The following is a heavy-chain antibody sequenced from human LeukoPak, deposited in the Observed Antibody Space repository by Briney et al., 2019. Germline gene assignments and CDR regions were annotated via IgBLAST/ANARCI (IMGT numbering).Heavy chain of an antibody. D-gene: IGHD3-9*01. V-gene: IGHV3-9*01. CDR1: GFTFDDYA. J-gene: IGHJ6*02. CDR3: AKDRDYDILTGPTMDV. Sequence: SLRLSCAASGFTFDDYAMHWVRQAPGKGLEWVSGISWNSGSIGYADSVKGRFTISRDNAKNSLYLQMNSLRAEDTALYYCAKDRDYDILTGPTMDVWGQGTTVTVSS. CDR2: ISWNSGSI.